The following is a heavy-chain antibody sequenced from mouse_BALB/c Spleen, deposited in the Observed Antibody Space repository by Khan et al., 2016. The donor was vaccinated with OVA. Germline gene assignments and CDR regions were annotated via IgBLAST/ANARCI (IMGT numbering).Heavy chain of an antibody. V-gene: IGHV1-4*01. J-gene: IGHJ3*01. D-gene: IGHD2-14*01. Sequence: QVQLQQSGAELARPGASVKMSCKASGYTFTSYTIHWIKKRPGQGLEWIGYINPSNDYTNYNQKFKDKATLTTAKSSTTAYLQLSSLTSDDSAVYNCVRDGAYHRNDGWFAYWGQGTLVTVSA. CDR2: INPSNDYT. CDR1: GYTFTSYT. CDR3: VRDGAYHRNDGWFAY.